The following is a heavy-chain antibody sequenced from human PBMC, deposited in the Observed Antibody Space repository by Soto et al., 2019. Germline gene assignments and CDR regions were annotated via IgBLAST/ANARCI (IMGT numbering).Heavy chain of an antibody. V-gene: IGHV4-31*03. D-gene: IGHD3-22*01. CDR3: ARANYFDSSGPFDY. J-gene: IGHJ4*02. CDR1: GDSISSGAYY. Sequence: SETLSLTGTVSGDSISSGAYYWSWIRQHPGKGLEWIGYIYYSGSTYYNPSLESRVTLSVDTSRNQFSLKVSSVTAADTAVYYCARANYFDSSGPFDYWGPGTLVTVSS. CDR2: IYYSGST.